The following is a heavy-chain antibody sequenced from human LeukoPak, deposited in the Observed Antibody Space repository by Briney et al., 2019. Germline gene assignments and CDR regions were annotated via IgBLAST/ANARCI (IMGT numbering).Heavy chain of an antibody. Sequence: GGSLRLSCAASGFTFSSYAMSWVRQAPGKGLEWVSGISGGGGSTYYADSVKGRFTISRDNSKNTLYLQMNSLRAEDTAVYYCAKDGYSSGWSEGYYYYYGMDVWGQGTTVTVSS. CDR2: ISGGGGST. CDR3: AKDGYSSGWSEGYYYYYGMDV. CDR1: GFTFSSYA. J-gene: IGHJ6*02. V-gene: IGHV3-23*01. D-gene: IGHD6-19*01.